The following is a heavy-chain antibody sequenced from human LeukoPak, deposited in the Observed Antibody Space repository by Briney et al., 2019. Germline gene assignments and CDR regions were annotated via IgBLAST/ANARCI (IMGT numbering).Heavy chain of an antibody. CDR2: IYYSGST. Sequence: QVQLQESGPGLVKPSQTLSLTCTVSGGSISSGDYYWSWIRQPPGTGLAWIGYIYYSGSTYYNPSLKSRVTISVDTSKNQFSLKLSSVTAADTAVYYCARAAAMVFYYFDYWGQGTLVTVSS. V-gene: IGHV4-30-4*08. CDR1: GGSISSGDYY. D-gene: IGHD5-18*01. J-gene: IGHJ4*02. CDR3: ARAAAMVFYYFDY.